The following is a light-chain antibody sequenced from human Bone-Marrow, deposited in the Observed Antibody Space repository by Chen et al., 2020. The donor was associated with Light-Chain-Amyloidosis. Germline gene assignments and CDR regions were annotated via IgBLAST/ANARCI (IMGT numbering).Light chain of an antibody. J-gene: IGKJ4*01. CDR2: GSS. Sequence: EIVLTQSPGTLSLSPGEGANLSCRASQTISSNYLTWYQQKFGQAPRLLIYGSSSRATGIPDRFTGSGSGTDFTLTINRLEPEDFAMYYCQQYGTSPLTFVGWTKVEIK. CDR1: QTISSNY. V-gene: IGKV3-20*01. CDR3: QQYGTSPLT.